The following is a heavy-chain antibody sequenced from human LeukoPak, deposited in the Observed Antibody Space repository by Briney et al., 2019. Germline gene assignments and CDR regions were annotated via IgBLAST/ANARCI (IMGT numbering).Heavy chain of an antibody. CDR2: IIPSCGKG. J-gene: IGHJ6*02. D-gene: IGHD2-15*01. Sequence: VKVSCKASGCTFSSCAISWVRQAPGQGLEWVGGIIPSCGKGNNARRLPGRVTVTADESTSTAYMELSSLRSEDTTVYYCASGGGHIVVEVAATPWGYYYGMDVWGQGTTVTVSS. CDR3: ASGGGHIVVEVAATPWGYYYGMDV. CDR1: GCTFSSCA. V-gene: IGHV1-69*13.